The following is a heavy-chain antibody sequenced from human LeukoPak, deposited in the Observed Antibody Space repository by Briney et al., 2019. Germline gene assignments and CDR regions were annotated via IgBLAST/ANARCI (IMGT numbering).Heavy chain of an antibody. Sequence: GGSLRLSCAASGFTFDDYTMHWVRHAPGKGLEWVSLISWDGGSTYYADCVKGRFTISRDNSKNSLYLQMNSLRTEDTALYYCAKDMMPYNRNDGYYGMDVWGQGTTVTVSS. D-gene: IGHD1-20*01. CDR2: ISWDGGST. CDR3: AKDMMPYNRNDGYYGMDV. CDR1: GFTFDDYT. V-gene: IGHV3-43*01. J-gene: IGHJ6*02.